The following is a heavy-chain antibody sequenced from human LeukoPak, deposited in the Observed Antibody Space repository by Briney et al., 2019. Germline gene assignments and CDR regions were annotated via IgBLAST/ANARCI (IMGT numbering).Heavy chain of an antibody. J-gene: IGHJ1*01. D-gene: IGHD3-22*01. CDR2: ISSSSNYK. V-gene: IGHV3-11*06. CDR3: ARHGLYDSTDYWTFQH. Sequence: GGSLRLSCAASGLTFSDYYMSWIRQAPGKGLEWISYISSSSNYKNYADSVQGRFTISRDNAKSSLYLQMNGLRAVDTAVYYCARHGLYDSTDYWTFQHWGQGTLVTVSS. CDR1: GLTFSDYY.